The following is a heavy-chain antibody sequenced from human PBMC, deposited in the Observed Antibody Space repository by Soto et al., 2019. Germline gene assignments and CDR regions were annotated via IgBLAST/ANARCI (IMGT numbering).Heavy chain of an antibody. CDR2: IVGGVGTI. J-gene: IGHJ6*02. CDR3: TRGPYCDTSSCFLPNYYFAMDV. D-gene: IGHD2-2*01. V-gene: IGHV3-23*01. CDR1: GFPFTTFA. Sequence: EVQLLESGGGLVQPGGSLSLPCAPSGFPFTTFAMSWVRQVQGRDLEGAANIVGGVGTILYADSVMGRFAIARDNSKNTLYLQANSLRAEDTAVYYCTRGPYCDTSSCFLPNYYFAMDVWGRGTSVTVSS.